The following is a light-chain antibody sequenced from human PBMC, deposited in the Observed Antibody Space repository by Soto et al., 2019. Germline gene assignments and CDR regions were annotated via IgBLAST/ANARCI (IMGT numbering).Light chain of an antibody. V-gene: IGLV2-14*01. Sequence: QSALTQPASVSGSRGQSITISCTGTSSDVGGYNYVSWYQQHPGKAPKLMIYEVSNRPSGVSNRFSGSKSGNTASLTISGLQAEDEADYYCSSYTSSSTHWVFGGGTHLTVL. CDR3: SSYTSSSTHWV. J-gene: IGLJ3*02. CDR1: SSDVGGYNY. CDR2: EVS.